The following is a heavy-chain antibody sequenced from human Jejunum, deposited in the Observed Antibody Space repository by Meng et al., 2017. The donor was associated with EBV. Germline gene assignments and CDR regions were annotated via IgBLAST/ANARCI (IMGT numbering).Heavy chain of an antibody. Sequence: QVELVQYGAEGKKPGSSVKVSCKASGGTFSNYSFSWVRQAPGQGLEWMGGVIPIFATANYAQRFQGRVTITADKSTSTAYMELRSLRSEDTAVYYCARSSGGVVADYFDYWGQGTLVTVSS. CDR3: ARSSGGVVADYFDY. D-gene: IGHD3-16*02. CDR2: VIPIFATA. V-gene: IGHV1-69*06. CDR1: GGTFSNYS. J-gene: IGHJ4*02.